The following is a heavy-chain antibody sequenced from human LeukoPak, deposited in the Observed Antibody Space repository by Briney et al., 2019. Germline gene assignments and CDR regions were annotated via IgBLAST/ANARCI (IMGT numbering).Heavy chain of an antibody. V-gene: IGHV1-2*02. D-gene: IGHD4-23*01. J-gene: IGHJ5*02. Sequence: GASVKVSCKASGYTFTGYYMHWVRQAPGQGLEWMGWINPNSGGTNYAQKFQGRVTMTRDTSISTAYMELSSLRSDDTAVYYCASCDGGNFNWFDPWGQGTLVTVSS. CDR3: ASCDGGNFNWFDP. CDR2: INPNSGGT. CDR1: GYTFTGYY.